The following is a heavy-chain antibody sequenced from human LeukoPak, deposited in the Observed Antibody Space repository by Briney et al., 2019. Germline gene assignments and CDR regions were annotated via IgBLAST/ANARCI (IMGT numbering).Heavy chain of an antibody. V-gene: IGHV4-34*01. CDR2: INHSGST. Sequence: SETLSLTCAVYGGSFSGYYWSWIRQPPGKGLEWIGEINHSGSTNYNPFLKSRVTISVDTSKNQFSLKLSSVTAADTAVYYCARDNGVAAAGTLYFDYWGQGTLVTVSS. CDR1: GGSFSGYY. CDR3: ARDNGVAAAGTLYFDY. J-gene: IGHJ4*02. D-gene: IGHD6-13*01.